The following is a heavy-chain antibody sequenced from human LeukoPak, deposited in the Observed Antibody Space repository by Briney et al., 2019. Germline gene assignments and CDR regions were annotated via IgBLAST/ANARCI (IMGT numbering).Heavy chain of an antibody. CDR2: IKQDESEK. CDR1: GFTFSEFW. J-gene: IGHJ5*02. V-gene: IGHV3-7*01. CDR3: VKEGPVVPYNDGWYWFDP. D-gene: IGHD6-19*01. Sequence: GGSLRLSCTGSGFTFSEFWMSWVRQAPGKGLEWVAHIKQDESEKYYVDSVKGRFTISRDNARNSLYLQMNSLRAEDTAVYYCVKEGPVVPYNDGWYWFDPWGQGTLVTVSS.